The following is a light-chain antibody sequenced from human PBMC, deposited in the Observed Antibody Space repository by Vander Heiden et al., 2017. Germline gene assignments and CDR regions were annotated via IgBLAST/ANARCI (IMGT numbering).Light chain of an antibody. Sequence: QAVVTQEPSLTVSPGGTVTLTCCSSTGVVTTDHCPYWLQQRPGQDPRTLIYDENKKNAWTPARFSGSLLGGKAALTLSGAQTEDEDDYYGWLCDNGPRVFGGGTRLTVL. J-gene: IGLJ2*01. CDR2: DEN. CDR1: TGVVTTDHC. V-gene: IGLV7-46*01. CDR3: WLCDNGPRV.